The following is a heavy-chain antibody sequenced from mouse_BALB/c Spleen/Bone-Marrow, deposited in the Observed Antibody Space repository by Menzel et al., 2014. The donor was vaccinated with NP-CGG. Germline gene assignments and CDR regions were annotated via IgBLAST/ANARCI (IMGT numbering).Heavy chain of an antibody. D-gene: IGHD3-2*02. CDR1: GFTFSSFA. V-gene: IGHV5-17*02. CDR3: AIRAY. CDR2: ISSGSSTI. J-gene: IGHJ3*01. Sequence: EVQVVESGGGLVQPGGSRKLSCAASGFTFSSFAMHWVRQAPEKGLEWVAYISSGSSTIYYADTVKGRFTISRDNPKNTLFLQMTSLRSEDTAMYYCAIRAYWGQGTLVTVSA.